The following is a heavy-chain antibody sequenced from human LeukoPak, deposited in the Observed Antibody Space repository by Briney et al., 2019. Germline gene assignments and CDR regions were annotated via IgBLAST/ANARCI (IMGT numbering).Heavy chain of an antibody. CDR1: GYTFTGYY. CDR3: ARVRQQLVRIENWYFDL. Sequence: ASVKVSCKASGYTFTGYYMHWVRQAPGQGLEWMGWINPNSGGTNYAQKFQGRVTMTRDTSISTAYMELSRLRCDDTAVYYCARVRQQLVRIENWYFDLWGRGTLVTVSS. CDR2: INPNSGGT. V-gene: IGHV1-2*02. J-gene: IGHJ2*01. D-gene: IGHD6-13*01.